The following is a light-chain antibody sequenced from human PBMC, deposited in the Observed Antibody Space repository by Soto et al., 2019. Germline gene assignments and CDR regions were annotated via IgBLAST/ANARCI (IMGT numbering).Light chain of an antibody. CDR1: SSDVGGYNY. J-gene: IGLJ2*01. CDR2: DVS. CDR3: SSYTSSSTRV. Sequence: QSVLTQPASVSGSPGQSITISCTGTSSDVGGYNYVSWYQQHPGKAPKLMIYDVSNRPSGVSNRFSGSKSGNTASLTISGLQAEDVADYYCSSYTSSSTRVFGGGTNLTVL. V-gene: IGLV2-14*01.